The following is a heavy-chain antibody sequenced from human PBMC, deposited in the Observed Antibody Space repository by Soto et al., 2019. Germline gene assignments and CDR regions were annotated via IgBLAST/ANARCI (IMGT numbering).Heavy chain of an antibody. Sequence: ASVKVSCKASGYDFTAYDINWVRQASGHGLEWVGWMNPSNGATGSARRFQGRVSMTRNTATGTAYLELTSLRSDDTAVYYCGRGPSPRAPAGGTPYYYAMDVWG. J-gene: IGHJ6*02. CDR2: MNPSNGAT. V-gene: IGHV1-8*02. CDR1: GYDFTAYD. D-gene: IGHD6-13*01. CDR3: GRGPSPRAPAGGTPYYYAMDV.